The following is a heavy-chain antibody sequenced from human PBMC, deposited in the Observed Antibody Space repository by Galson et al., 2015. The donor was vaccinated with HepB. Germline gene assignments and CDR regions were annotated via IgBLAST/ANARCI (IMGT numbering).Heavy chain of an antibody. CDR3: ASSPLWFGEPPYYYGMDV. J-gene: IGHJ6*02. CDR2: INGGSLKT. CDR1: ADTFSRPA. V-gene: IGHV1-3*01. Sequence: SVKVSCKASADTFSRPAVHWVRQAPGQRLEWMGWINGGSLKTEYSQKFQGRVTITRDTSASTVYMDLSSLRYEDTAVYHCASSPLWFGEPPYYYGMDVWGQGTTVTVSS. D-gene: IGHD3-10*01.